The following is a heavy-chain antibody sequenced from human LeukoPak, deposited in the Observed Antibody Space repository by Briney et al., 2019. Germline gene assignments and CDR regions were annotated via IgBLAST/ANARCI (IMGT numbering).Heavy chain of an antibody. CDR1: GFTFSDYW. CDR3: ATNTYADYVSVDI. CDR2: IKSDGNSI. D-gene: IGHD2-2*01. Sequence: AGGSLRLSCVTSGFTFSDYWMHWVRQAPGKGLVWVSRIKSDGNSISYADSAKGRFTISRDNAKSTLYLQMNSLRAEDTAVYYCATNTYADYVSVDIWGQGTMVTVSS. V-gene: IGHV3-74*01. J-gene: IGHJ3*02.